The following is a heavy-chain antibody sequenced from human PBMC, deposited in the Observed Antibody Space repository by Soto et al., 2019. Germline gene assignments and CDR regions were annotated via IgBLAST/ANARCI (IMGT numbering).Heavy chain of an antibody. CDR1: GGSISSGDYY. CDR3: ADGKVSINGYGSPLPYYYYGMDV. J-gene: IGHJ6*02. Sequence: PSETLSLTCTVSGGSISSGDYYWSWIRQPPGKGLEWIGYIYYSGSTYYNPSLKSRVTISVDTSKNQFSLKLSSVTAADTAVYCCADGKVSINGYGSPLPYYYYGMDVWGQGTTVTVSS. D-gene: IGHD5-18*01. CDR2: IYYSGST. V-gene: IGHV4-30-4*01.